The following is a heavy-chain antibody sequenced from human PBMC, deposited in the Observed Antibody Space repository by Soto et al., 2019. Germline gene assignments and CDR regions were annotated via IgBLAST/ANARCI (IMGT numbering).Heavy chain of an antibody. CDR2: ISDSGGST. CDR1: GFTFSSYA. Sequence: PGGSLRLSCAASGFTFSSYAMSWVRQAPGKGLEWVSGISDSGGSTYYAYSVKGRFTISRDNSKNTRYLQMNSLRADDTAVYYCAKGTYYYGSAPYYFDYWGQGTLVTVSS. V-gene: IGHV3-23*01. CDR3: AKGTYYYGSAPYYFDY. D-gene: IGHD3-10*01. J-gene: IGHJ4*02.